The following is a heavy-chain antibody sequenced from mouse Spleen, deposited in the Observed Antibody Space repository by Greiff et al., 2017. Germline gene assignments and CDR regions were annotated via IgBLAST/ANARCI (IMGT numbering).Heavy chain of an antibody. D-gene: IGHD1-3*01. Sequence: QVQLKESGPGLVAPSQSLSITCTASGFSLTGYGVNWVRQPPGKGLEWLGMIWGDGSTDYNSALKSRLSISKDNAKSQVFLKMNSLQTDDTARYYCARGKLLFDYWGQGTTLTVSS. CDR3: ARGKLLFDY. V-gene: IGHV2-6-7*01. CDR1: GFSLTGYG. J-gene: IGHJ2*01. CDR2: IWGDGST.